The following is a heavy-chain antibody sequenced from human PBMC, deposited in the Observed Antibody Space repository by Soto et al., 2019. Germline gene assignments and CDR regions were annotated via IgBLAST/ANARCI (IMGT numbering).Heavy chain of an antibody. CDR3: ARTYSSSWSPFDY. Sequence: SETLSLTCAVYGGSFSGYYWSWIRQPPGKGLEWIGEINHSGGTNYNPSLKSRVTISVDTSKNQFSLKLSSVTAADTAVYYCARTYSSSWSPFDYWGQGTLVTVSS. CDR1: GGSFSGYY. CDR2: INHSGGT. V-gene: IGHV4-34*01. J-gene: IGHJ4*02. D-gene: IGHD6-13*01.